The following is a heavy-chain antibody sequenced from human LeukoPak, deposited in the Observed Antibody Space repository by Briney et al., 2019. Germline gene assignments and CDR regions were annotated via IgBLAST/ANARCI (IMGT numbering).Heavy chain of an antibody. CDR2: IRYDGNNK. CDR3: AKGGHISGWPNWLDP. J-gene: IGHJ5*02. Sequence: GGSLRLSCAASGFTFNHYGMHWVRQTPDKGLEWVAFIRYDGNNKYYADSVKGRFTISRDNSKNTLYLQMNSLRPEDTAVYYCAKGGHISGWPNWLDPWGQGTLVTVSS. CDR1: GFTFNHYG. D-gene: IGHD6-19*01. V-gene: IGHV3-30*02.